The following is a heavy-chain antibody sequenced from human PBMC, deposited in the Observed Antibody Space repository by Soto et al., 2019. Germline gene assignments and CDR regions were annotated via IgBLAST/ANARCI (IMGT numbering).Heavy chain of an antibody. CDR3: GKGNSKWGTGDAFDI. V-gene: IGHV3-23*01. Sequence: EVQLLESGGGVVQPGGSLRLSCAASGFTFNNYALNWVRQAPGKGLEWVSSISGTGGSTFYAGSAKGRFTISRDNSKNTLFLQMTSRRAEDTAVYYCGKGNSKWGTGDAFDIGGQGTMVTVSS. J-gene: IGHJ3*02. D-gene: IGHD7-27*01. CDR1: GFTFNNYA. CDR2: ISGTGGST.